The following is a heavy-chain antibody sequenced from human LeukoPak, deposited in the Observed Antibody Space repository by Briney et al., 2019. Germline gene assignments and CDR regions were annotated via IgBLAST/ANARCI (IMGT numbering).Heavy chain of an antibody. CDR2: TYYRSKWNN. CDR1: GDTVSSNSAA. J-gene: IGHJ4*02. Sequence: SQTLSLTCAISGDTVSSNSAAWNWIRQSPSRGLEWLGRTYYRSKWNNDYAVSVKSRITINPDTSKNQFSLQLNSVTPEDTAVYYCARDFCSGGSCYWRFDYWGQETLVTVSS. CDR3: ARDFCSGGSCYWRFDY. V-gene: IGHV6-1*01. D-gene: IGHD2-15*01.